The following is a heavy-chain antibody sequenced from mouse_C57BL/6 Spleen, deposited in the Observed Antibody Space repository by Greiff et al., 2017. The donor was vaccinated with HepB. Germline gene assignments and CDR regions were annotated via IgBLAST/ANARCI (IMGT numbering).Heavy chain of an antibody. CDR1: GFTFSSYG. CDR3: ARHDYYYAMDY. V-gene: IGHV5-6*01. CDR2: ISSGGSYT. J-gene: IGHJ4*01. Sequence: EVHLVESGGDLVKPGGSLKLSCAASGFTFSSYGMSWVRQTPDKRLEWVATISSGGSYTYYPDSVKGRFTISRDNAKNTLYLQMSSLKSEDTAMYYCARHDYYYAMDYWGQGTSVTVSS. D-gene: IGHD2-4*01.